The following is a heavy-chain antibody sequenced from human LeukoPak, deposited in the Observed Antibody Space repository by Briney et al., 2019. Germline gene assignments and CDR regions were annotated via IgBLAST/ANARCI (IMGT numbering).Heavy chain of an antibody. V-gene: IGHV4-39*01. J-gene: IGHJ4*02. CDR3: ARPVSYSGSHGQFDY. CDR2: IYYSGST. CDR1: GDSIRSSAYY. Sequence: PSKTLSLTCTVSGDSIRSSAYYWGWIRQPPGKGLEWIGSIYYSGSTYYNPSLKSRVTISVDTSKNQFSLKLSSVTAADTAVYYCARPVSYSGSHGQFDYWGQGTLVTVSS. D-gene: IGHD1-26*01.